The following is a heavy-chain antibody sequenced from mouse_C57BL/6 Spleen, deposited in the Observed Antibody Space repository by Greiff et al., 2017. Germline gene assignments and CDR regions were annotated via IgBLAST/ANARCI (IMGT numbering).Heavy chain of an antibody. J-gene: IGHJ1*03. V-gene: IGHV5-6*01. D-gene: IGHD1-1*01. Sequence: EVQLVESGGDLVKPGGSLKLSCAASGFTFSSYGMSWVRQTPDKRLEWVATISSGGSYTYYPDSVKGRFTISRDNAKNTLYLQMSSLKSEDTAMYYCARDDYGSSYRYFDVWGTGTTVTVSS. CDR1: GFTFSSYG. CDR3: ARDDYGSSYRYFDV. CDR2: ISSGGSYT.